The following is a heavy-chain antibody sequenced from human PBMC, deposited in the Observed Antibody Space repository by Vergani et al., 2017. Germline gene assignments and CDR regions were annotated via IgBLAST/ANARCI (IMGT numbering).Heavy chain of an antibody. CDR2: IYFSGST. CDR1: GGSVDVDEFS. V-gene: IGHV4-30-4*08. D-gene: IGHD1-14*01. Sequence: QVQLQESGPRLVKPSQTLSLTCTVSGGSVDVDEFSWSWIRQSPGKGLEWIGNIYFSGSTNYNPSLKSRVSMTVDTSKNQLFLKLTSVTAADTAVYFCARSPDTGDSIDSWGQGTLVTVSS. J-gene: IGHJ4*02. CDR3: ARSPDTGDSIDS.